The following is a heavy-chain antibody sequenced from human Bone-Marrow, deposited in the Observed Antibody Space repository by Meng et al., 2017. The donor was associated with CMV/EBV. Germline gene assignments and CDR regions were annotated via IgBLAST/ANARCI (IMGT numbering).Heavy chain of an antibody. Sequence: ASVKVSCMASGYTFTGYYMHWVRQAPGQGLEWMGWINPNSGGTNYAQKFQGRVTMTRDTSISTAYMELSRLRSDDTAVYYCARDGPWGIEMATIDYFDYWGQGTLVTVSS. CDR1: GYTFTGYY. J-gene: IGHJ4*02. V-gene: IGHV1-2*02. CDR3: ARDGPWGIEMATIDYFDY. CDR2: INPNSGGT. D-gene: IGHD5-24*01.